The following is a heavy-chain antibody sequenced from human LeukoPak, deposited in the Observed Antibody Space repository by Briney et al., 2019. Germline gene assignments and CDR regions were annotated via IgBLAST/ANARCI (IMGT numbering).Heavy chain of an antibody. J-gene: IGHJ4*02. D-gene: IGHD1-26*01. CDR2: ICSIGTNI. CDR3: ARGANSGGLYYFDI. CDR1: GFTFSAYS. V-gene: IGHV3-21*01. Sequence: GGSLRLSCAASGFTFSAYSMNWFRQAPGKGLEWVSSICSIGTNIYYADSLKGRFTISRDNATNSLYLQMNSLRAEDTAVYYCARGANSGGLYYFDIWGQGTLVTVSS.